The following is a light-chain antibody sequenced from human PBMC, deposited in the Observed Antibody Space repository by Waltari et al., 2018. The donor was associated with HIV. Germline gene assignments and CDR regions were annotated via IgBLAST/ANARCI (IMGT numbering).Light chain of an antibody. V-gene: IGLV2-14*03. Sequence: QSALTQPASVSGSPRQSITISCTGTSSDFVAYNYVSWYQQHPGKAAKFMIYDVNKRPSGVSNRFSGSKSGNTASLTISGLQSGDEAHYYCASNRLDYTLIFGGGTKLTVL. CDR1: SSDFVAYNY. CDR3: ASNRLDYTLI. J-gene: IGLJ2*01. CDR2: DVN.